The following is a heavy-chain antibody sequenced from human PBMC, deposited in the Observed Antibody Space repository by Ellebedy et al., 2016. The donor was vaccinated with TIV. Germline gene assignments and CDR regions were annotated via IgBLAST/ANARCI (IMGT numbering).Heavy chain of an antibody. Sequence: AASVKVSCKASGYTFTSYDINWVRQATGQGLEWMGWMNPNSGNTGYAQKFQGRVTMTRNTSISTAYMELSSLRSEDTAVYYCASYRGADPDALDIWGQGTMVTVSS. CDR2: MNPNSGNT. CDR1: GYTFTSYD. J-gene: IGHJ3*02. D-gene: IGHD3-16*02. V-gene: IGHV1-8*01. CDR3: ASYRGADPDALDI.